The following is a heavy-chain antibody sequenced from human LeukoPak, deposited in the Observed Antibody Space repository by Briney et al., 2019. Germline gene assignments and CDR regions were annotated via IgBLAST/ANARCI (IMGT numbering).Heavy chain of an antibody. CDR1: GFTFSSYG. J-gene: IGHJ5*02. CDR3: ARDGLIAAAGRGGWFDP. Sequence: PGGSLRLSCAASGFTFSSYGMHWVRQAPGKGLEWVAFIRYDGSNKYYADSVKGRFTISGDNSKNTLYLQMNSLRAEDTAVYYCARDGLIAAAGRGGWFDPWGQGTLVTVSS. CDR2: IRYDGSNK. V-gene: IGHV3-30*02. D-gene: IGHD6-13*01.